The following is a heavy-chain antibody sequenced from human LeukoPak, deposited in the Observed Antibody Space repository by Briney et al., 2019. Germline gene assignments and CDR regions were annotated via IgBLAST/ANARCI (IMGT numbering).Heavy chain of an antibody. V-gene: IGHV4-39*07. Sequence: PSETLSLTCTVSGGSISSGGYYWSWIRQPPGKGLEWIGEINHSGSTNYNPSLKSRFTISVDTSKNQFSLKLSSVTAADTAVYYCARKPTYYYDSSGYYHRLNAFDIWGQGTMVTVSS. J-gene: IGHJ3*02. CDR1: GGSISSGGYY. CDR2: INHSGST. D-gene: IGHD3-22*01. CDR3: ARKPTYYYDSSGYYHRLNAFDI.